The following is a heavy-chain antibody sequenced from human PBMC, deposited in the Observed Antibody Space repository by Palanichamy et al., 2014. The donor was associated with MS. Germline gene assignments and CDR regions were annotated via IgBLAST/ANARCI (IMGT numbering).Heavy chain of an antibody. Sequence: QITLQESGPALIRPRQTLTLTCTFSGLSLSSPGEGVGWIRQPPGKAPEWLAVIYWDDYNRHNPSLRNRLTITRDTSKNQVVLTMTNMDPADTASYFCARREWALTRGGAFDIWGQGTLVTVST. CDR3: ARREWALTRGGAFDI. D-gene: IGHD3-10*01. CDR1: GLSLSSPGEG. CDR2: IYWDDYN. J-gene: IGHJ3*02. V-gene: IGHV2-5*02.